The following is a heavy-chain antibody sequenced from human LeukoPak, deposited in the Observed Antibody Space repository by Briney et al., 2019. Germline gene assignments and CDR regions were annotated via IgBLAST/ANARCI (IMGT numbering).Heavy chain of an antibody. V-gene: IGHV4-59*01. CDR3: ARDLVTVTKGFDI. CDR1: AGSISTYS. Sequence: PSETLSLTCTVSAGSISTYSWSWIRQPPEKGLEWIGHVYSNGGTDYNPSLKGRVTISVATSKNQFSLKLSSVTTADTAVYYCARDLVTVTKGFDIWGLGTMVSVSS. J-gene: IGHJ3*02. D-gene: IGHD4-17*01. CDR2: VYSNGGT.